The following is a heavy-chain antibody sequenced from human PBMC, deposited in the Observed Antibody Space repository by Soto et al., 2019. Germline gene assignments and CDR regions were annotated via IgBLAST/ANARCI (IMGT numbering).Heavy chain of an antibody. CDR1: GFSISTSGVG. Sequence: QITLKESGPTLVKPTQTLTLTCTLSGFSISTSGVGVGWIRQPPGKALEWLALIYWDDDKRYSPSLKSRLTITKDTPTNQVVLTMTHMDPVDTATYYCAHRLDSYGPSHYSGMDVWGQGTTVIVSS. CDR2: IYWDDDK. CDR3: AHRLDSYGPSHYSGMDV. J-gene: IGHJ6*02. D-gene: IGHD5-18*01. V-gene: IGHV2-5*02.